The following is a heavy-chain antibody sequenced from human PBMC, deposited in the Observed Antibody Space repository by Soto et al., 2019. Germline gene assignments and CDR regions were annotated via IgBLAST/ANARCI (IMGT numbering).Heavy chain of an antibody. V-gene: IGHV4-39*01. CDR3: ARPGYSSSWYWFDP. CDR2: MHYSGST. Sequence: QVQLQESGPGLVKPSETLSLICSVSGGSMRSSDYYWGWIRQPPNKGLEWIGSMHYSGSTFYNPSLKSRVTISVDTSKNQFSLNLTSVTAADTAVYYCARPGYSSSWYWFDPWGQGTLVTVSS. D-gene: IGHD6-13*01. J-gene: IGHJ5*02. CDR1: GGSMRSSDYY.